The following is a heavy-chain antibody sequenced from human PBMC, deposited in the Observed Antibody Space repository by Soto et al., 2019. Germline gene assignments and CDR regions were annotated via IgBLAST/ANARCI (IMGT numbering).Heavy chain of an antibody. J-gene: IGHJ6*02. CDR3: ARGGVTAIKGYYYYGMDV. D-gene: IGHD2-21*02. CDR2: IIPIFGTA. Sequence: QVQLVQSGAEVKKPGSSVKVSCKASGGTFSSYAISWVRQAPGQWLEWMGGIIPIFGTANYAQKFQGRVTITADESTSTAYMELSSLRSEDTAVYYCARGGVTAIKGYYYYGMDVWGQGTTVTVSS. CDR1: GGTFSSYA. V-gene: IGHV1-69*01.